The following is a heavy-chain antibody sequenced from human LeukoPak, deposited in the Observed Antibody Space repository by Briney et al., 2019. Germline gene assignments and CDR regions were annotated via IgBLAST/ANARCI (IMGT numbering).Heavy chain of an antibody. CDR3: ARRRGILSYYYMDV. CDR2: INQDGNEK. J-gene: IGHJ6*03. CDR1: GFTFSTYW. V-gene: IGHV3-7*01. D-gene: IGHD6-13*01. Sequence: GGSLRLSCAASGFTFSTYWMTWVRQAPGKGLEWVANINQDGNEKYYVDSVKGRFTISRDNAKNSLYLQMNSLRVEDTAVYYCARRRGILSYYYMDVWGKGTTVTISS.